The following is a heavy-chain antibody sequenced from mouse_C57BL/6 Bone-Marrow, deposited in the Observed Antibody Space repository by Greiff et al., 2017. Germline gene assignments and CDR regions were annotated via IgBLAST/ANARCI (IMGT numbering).Heavy chain of an antibody. D-gene: IGHD2-1*01. CDR3: AGSGGNYRHYYFDY. Sequence: VQLQQSGAELARPGASVKLSCKASGYTFTSYGISWVKQRTGQGLEWIGEIYPRSGNTYYNEKFKGKATLTADKSSSTAYMELRSLTSEDSAVXFCAGSGGNYRHYYFDYWGQGTTLTVSS. J-gene: IGHJ2*01. CDR1: GYTFTSYG. V-gene: IGHV1-81*01. CDR2: IYPRSGNT.